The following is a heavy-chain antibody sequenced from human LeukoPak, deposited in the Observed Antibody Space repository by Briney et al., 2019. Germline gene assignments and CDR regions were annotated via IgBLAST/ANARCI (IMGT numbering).Heavy chain of an antibody. J-gene: IGHJ4*02. V-gene: IGHV4-34*01. CDR3: ARRRPNYYGSGSIDY. CDR1: GGSFSGYY. Sequence: SETLSLTCAVYGGSFSGYYWSWIRQPPGRGLEWIGEINHSGSTNYNPSLKSRVTISVDTSKNQFSLKLSSVTAADTAVYYCARRRPNYYGSGSIDYWGQGTLVTVSS. D-gene: IGHD3-10*01. CDR2: INHSGST.